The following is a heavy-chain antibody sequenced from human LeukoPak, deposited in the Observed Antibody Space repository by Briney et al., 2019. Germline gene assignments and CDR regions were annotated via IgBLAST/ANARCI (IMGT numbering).Heavy chain of an antibody. CDR2: INAGNGNT. Sequence: GASVKVSCKASGYTFTSYAMHWVRQAPGQRLEWMGWINAGNGNTKYSQEFQGRVTITRDTSASTAYVELSSLRSEDMAVYYCARVHHYYDSSGYRGYYFDYWGQGTLVTVSS. D-gene: IGHD3-22*01. CDR1: GYTFTSYA. V-gene: IGHV1-3*03. J-gene: IGHJ4*02. CDR3: ARVHHYYDSSGYRGYYFDY.